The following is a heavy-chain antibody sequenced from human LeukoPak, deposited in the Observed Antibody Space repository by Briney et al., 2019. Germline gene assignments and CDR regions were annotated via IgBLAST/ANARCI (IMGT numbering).Heavy chain of an antibody. D-gene: IGHD6-13*01. J-gene: IGHJ5*02. CDR1: GYTYTGYY. CDR2: INPNSGGT. Sequence: GASVKVSCKASGYTYTGYYMHWVRQAPGQGLEWMGRINPNSGGTNYAQKFQGRVTMTRDTSISTAYMELSRLRSDDTAVYYCARDKGGYSSNWGIDPWGQGTLVTVSS. V-gene: IGHV1-2*06. CDR3: ARDKGGYSSNWGIDP.